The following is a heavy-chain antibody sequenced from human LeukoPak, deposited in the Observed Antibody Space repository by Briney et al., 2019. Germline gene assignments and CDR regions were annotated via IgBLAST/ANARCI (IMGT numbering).Heavy chain of an antibody. J-gene: IGHJ4*02. D-gene: IGHD2-2*01. Sequence: SETLSLTCVVSGYSISSDYFWGWLRQPPGKGLEWIGTISHSGTTFCKPSLKSRLTISLDTSKNQFSLKLSSVTAADTAVYYCVRDVGQLRSDYWGQGALVTVSS. CDR1: GYSISSDYF. CDR3: VRDVGQLRSDY. CDR2: ISHSGTT. V-gene: IGHV4-38-2*02.